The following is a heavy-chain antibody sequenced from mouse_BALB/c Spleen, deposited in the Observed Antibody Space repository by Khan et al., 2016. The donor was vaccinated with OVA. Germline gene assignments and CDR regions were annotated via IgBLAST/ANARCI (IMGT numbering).Heavy chain of an antibody. CDR2: ISTGGSYT. CDR1: GFTFSSYG. J-gene: IGHJ3*01. D-gene: IGHD1-2*01. V-gene: IGHV5-6*01. CDR3: ARHRFTTPTAWFAY. Sequence: EVELVESGGDLVKPGGSLNLSCEASGFTFSSYGMSWLRQTPEKRLEWVATISTGGSYTYYPERLKGRLTFSRDNAKNTLYLQMSSLKSEDTAMYYCARHRFTTPTAWFAYWGQGTLVTVSA.